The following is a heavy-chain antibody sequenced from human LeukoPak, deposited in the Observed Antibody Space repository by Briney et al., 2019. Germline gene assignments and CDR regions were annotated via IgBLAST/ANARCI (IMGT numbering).Heavy chain of an antibody. CDR1: GYTFTSYA. D-gene: IGHD1-20*01. Sequence: ASVKVSCKASGYTFTSYAMHWVRQAPGQRLEWMGWINAGNGNTKYSQKFQGRVTITRDTSASTAYMELSSLRSEDTAVYYCARDTYNRNDVGWFDPWGQGTLVTVSS. V-gene: IGHV1-3*01. CDR3: ARDTYNRNDVGWFDP. CDR2: INAGNGNT. J-gene: IGHJ5*02.